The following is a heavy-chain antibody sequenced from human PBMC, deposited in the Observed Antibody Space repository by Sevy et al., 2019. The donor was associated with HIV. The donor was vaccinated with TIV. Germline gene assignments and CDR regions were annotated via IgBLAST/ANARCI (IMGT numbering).Heavy chain of an antibody. V-gene: IGHV3-23*01. J-gene: IGHJ4*02. CDR3: EREGCTQPHDY. Sequence: GGSLRLSCAASGFTFAKYSMSWVRQAPGKGLEWVSTFSFGCGRINYADSVKGRFTIPRDDSKNTLFLQMNSLRAEDTATYFREREGCTQPHDYWGQGTLVTVPS. CDR2: FSFGCGRI. D-gene: IGHD2-8*01. CDR1: GFTFAKYS.